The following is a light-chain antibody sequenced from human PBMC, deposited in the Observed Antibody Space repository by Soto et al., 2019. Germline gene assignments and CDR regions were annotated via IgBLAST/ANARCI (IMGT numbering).Light chain of an antibody. CDR1: QSISSY. Sequence: DIQMTQSPSSLSASVGDRIILTCRASQSISSYLNWYQQKPGKAPKLLIYTASSLQSGVPSRFSGRGSGTDFTLTISSLQPEDFATYYCQQSYTAPPTFGGGTKAETK. CDR2: TAS. CDR3: QQSYTAPPT. J-gene: IGKJ4*01. V-gene: IGKV1-39*01.